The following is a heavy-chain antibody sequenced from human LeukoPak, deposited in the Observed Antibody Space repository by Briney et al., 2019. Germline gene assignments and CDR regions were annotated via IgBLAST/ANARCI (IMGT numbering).Heavy chain of an antibody. V-gene: IGHV3-23*01. CDR1: GFTFSTYD. J-gene: IGHJ4*02. CDR3: ANHLACGSTSCPSFDY. D-gene: IGHD2-2*01. Sequence: GGSLRLSCVASGFTFSTYDINWVRQAPGKGLEWVSVISGSGGSANYADSMKGRFTISRDNAKNSLYLQMNSLRAEDTAVYYCANHLACGSTSCPSFDYWGQGTLVTVSS. CDR2: ISGSGGSA.